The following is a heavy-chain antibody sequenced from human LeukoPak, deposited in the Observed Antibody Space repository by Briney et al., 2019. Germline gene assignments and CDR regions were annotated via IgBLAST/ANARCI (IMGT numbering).Heavy chain of an antibody. J-gene: IGHJ4*02. CDR3: ATWPSGSLELDY. D-gene: IGHD6-25*01. CDR1: GGTFNSYA. Sequence: SVKVSCKASGGTFNSYAISWVRQAPGQGLEWMGGIIPIFGTANYAQKFQGRVTITADESTSTAYMELSSLRSEDTAVYYCATWPSGSLELDYWGQGTLVTVSS. CDR2: IIPIFGTA. V-gene: IGHV1-69*01.